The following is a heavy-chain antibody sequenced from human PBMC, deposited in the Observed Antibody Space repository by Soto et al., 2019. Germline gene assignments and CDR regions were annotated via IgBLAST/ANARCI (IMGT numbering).Heavy chain of an antibody. D-gene: IGHD3-3*01. J-gene: IGHJ6*02. CDR2: ITSSSTRNI. CDR3: ARDDPIFGAIPRMDI. Sequence: PWGSLRLSCSASGFPFSTYTMYWVRQAPGKGLEWVSSITSSSTRNIFYADSVKGRFTISRDNANNILYLQMNNLRVEDTAVYYCARDDPIFGAIPRMDIWGQGTTVTVSS. V-gene: IGHV3-21*06. CDR1: GFPFSTYT.